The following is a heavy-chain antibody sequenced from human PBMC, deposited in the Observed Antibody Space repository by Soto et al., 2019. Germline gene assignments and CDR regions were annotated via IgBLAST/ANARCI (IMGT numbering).Heavy chain of an antibody. CDR3: AKGAAGPRWFDY. J-gene: IGHJ4*02. V-gene: IGHV3-9*01. D-gene: IGHD2-15*01. CDR2: ISWNSGSI. CDR1: GFTFDDYA. Sequence: GGSLRLSCAASGFTFDDYAMHWVRQAPGKGLEWVSGISWNSGSIGYADSVKGRFTISRDNAKNSLYLQMNSLRAEDTALYYCAKGAAGPRWFDYWGQGTXVTVSS.